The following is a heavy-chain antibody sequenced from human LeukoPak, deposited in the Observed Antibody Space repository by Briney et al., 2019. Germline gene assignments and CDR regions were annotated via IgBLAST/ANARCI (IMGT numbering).Heavy chain of an antibody. D-gene: IGHD2-21*02. J-gene: IGHJ4*02. Sequence: GGSLRLSCAASGFTVSSNYMSWVRQAPGKGLEWVSTISGSGGSTYNADSVKGRFTISRDNSKNTLYLQMNSLRAEDTAVYYCAKDRGSPVVVTAFDYWGQGTLVTVSS. CDR3: AKDRGSPVVVTAFDY. V-gene: IGHV3-23*01. CDR2: ISGSGGST. CDR1: GFTVSSNY.